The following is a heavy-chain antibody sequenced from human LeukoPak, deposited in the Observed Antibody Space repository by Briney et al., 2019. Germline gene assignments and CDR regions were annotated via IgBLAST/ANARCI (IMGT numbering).Heavy chain of an antibody. Sequence: PGGSLRLSWAASGFTFSSYAMSWVRQAPGKGLEWVSAISGSGGSTYYADSVKGRFTISRDNSKNTLYLQMNSLRAEDTAVYYCAKVTMVRGVIRAFDYWGQGTLVTVSS. V-gene: IGHV3-23*01. CDR3: AKVTMVRGVIRAFDY. D-gene: IGHD3-10*01. J-gene: IGHJ4*02. CDR2: ISGSGGST. CDR1: GFTFSSYA.